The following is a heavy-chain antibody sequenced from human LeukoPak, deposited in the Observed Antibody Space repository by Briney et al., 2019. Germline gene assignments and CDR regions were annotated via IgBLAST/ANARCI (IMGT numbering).Heavy chain of an antibody. CDR2: ISWNSGSI. J-gene: IGHJ4*02. D-gene: IGHD7-27*01. Sequence: GRSLRLSCAASGFTFDDYGMHWVRQAPGKGLEWVSGISWNSGSIGYADSVKGRFTVSRDNAKNSLYLQMNSLRAEDTALYYCAKALGSVPFDYWGQGTLVTVSS. V-gene: IGHV3-9*01. CDR1: GFTFDDYG. CDR3: AKALGSVPFDY.